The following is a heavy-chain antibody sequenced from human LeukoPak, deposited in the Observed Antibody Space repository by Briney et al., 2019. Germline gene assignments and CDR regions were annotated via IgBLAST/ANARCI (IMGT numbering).Heavy chain of an antibody. CDR2: INSNGGST. CDR3: VKGTSTKYYYYGMGV. V-gene: IGHV3-64D*06. J-gene: IGHJ6*02. D-gene: IGHD2-2*01. CDR1: GFAFSNYA. Sequence: GGSLRLSCSASGFAFSNYATHWVRQAPGKGQEYVAGINSNGGSTFYADSVKGRFTMSGDNSKNTLYLQMSSLRAEDTAVYYCVKGTSTKYYYYGMGVWGQGTTVTVSS.